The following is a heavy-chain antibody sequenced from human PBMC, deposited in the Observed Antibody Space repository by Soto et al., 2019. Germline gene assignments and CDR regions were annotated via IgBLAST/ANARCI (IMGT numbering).Heavy chain of an antibody. V-gene: IGHV4-34*01. CDR1: GGSFSGYY. Sequence: PSETLSLTCAVYGGSFSGYYWSWIRQPPGKGLEWIGEINHSGSTNSNPSLKSRVTISVDTSKNQFSLKLSSVTAADTAVYYCARDLEAAAVFTSSYYFDYWGQGTLVTVSS. CDR3: ARDLEAAAVFTSSYYFDY. CDR2: INHSGST. J-gene: IGHJ4*02. D-gene: IGHD6-13*01.